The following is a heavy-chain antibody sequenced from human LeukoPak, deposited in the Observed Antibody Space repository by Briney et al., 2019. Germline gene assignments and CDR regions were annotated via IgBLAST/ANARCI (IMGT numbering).Heavy chain of an antibody. CDR2: ISSSGSTI. D-gene: IGHD6-19*01. V-gene: IGHV3-48*03. Sequence: GGSLRLSCAASGFTFSSYEMNWVRQAPGKGLEWVSYISSSGSTIYYADSVKGRFTISRDNAKNSLYLQMNSLRAEDTAVYYCARAMGSSGWYGYWGQGTLVTVSS. CDR3: ARAMGSSGWYGY. J-gene: IGHJ4*02. CDR1: GFTFSSYE.